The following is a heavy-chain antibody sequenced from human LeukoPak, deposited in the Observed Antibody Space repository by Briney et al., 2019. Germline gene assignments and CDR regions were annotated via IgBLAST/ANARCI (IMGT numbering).Heavy chain of an antibody. V-gene: IGHV3-30*04. CDR1: GFTFSSYV. J-gene: IGHJ6*03. CDR2: ISYDGSNE. Sequence: PGGSLRLSCAASGFTFSSYVMHWVRQAPGKGLEWVAIISYDGSNEYYADSVKGRFTISRDNSKNTLYLQMNSLRAEDTAVYYCAKGHYTDVWGKGTTVTVSS. CDR3: AKGHYTDV.